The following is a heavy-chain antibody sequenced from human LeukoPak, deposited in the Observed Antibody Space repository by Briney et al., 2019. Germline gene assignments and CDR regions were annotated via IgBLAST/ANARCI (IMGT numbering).Heavy chain of an antibody. V-gene: IGHV4-59*01. CDR1: GGSISSYY. D-gene: IGHD2-15*01. CDR2: IYYSGST. J-gene: IGHJ6*03. Sequence: PSETLSLTRTVSGGSISSYYWSWIRQPPGKGLEWIGYIYYSGSTNYNPSLKSRVTMTRDTSTSTVYMELSSLRSEDTAVYYCARCSPSLGYCSGGSCYSGYYYYYYMDVWGKGTTVTISS. CDR3: ARCSPSLGYCSGGSCYSGYYYYYYMDV.